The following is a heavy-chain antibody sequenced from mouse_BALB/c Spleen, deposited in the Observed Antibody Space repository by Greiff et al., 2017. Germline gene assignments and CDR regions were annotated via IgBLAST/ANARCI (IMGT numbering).Heavy chain of an antibody. Sequence: EVKLQESGPELGKPGASVKISCKASGYSFTGYNMYWVKQSHRKSLEWIGYIDPYNGGTSYNQKSKGKATLTVDKSSSTAYMHLNSLTSEDSAIYYCARGYFTTALDYWGQGTTLTVSS. V-gene: IGHV1S135*01. J-gene: IGHJ2*01. CDR2: IDPYNGGT. D-gene: IGHD1-2*01. CDR1: GYSFTGYN. CDR3: ARGYFTTALDY.